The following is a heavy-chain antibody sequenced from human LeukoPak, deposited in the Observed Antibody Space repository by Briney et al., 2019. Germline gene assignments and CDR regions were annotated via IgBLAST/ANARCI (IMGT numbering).Heavy chain of an antibody. V-gene: IGHV1-8*01. CDR3: ARGAGRVYCSGGSCLYY. D-gene: IGHD2-15*01. CDR1: GYTFTSYD. J-gene: IGHJ4*02. CDR2: MNPNSGNT. Sequence: ASVKVSCKSSGYTFTSYDINWVRQATGQGLEWMGCMNPNSGNTGYAQKFQGRVTMTRNTSISTAYMELSSLRSEDTAVYYCARGAGRVYCSGGSCLYYWGQGTLVTVSS.